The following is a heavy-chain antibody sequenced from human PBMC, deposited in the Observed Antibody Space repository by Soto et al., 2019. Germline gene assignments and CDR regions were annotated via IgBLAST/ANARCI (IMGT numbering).Heavy chain of an antibody. Sequence: LRLSCAASGFTFSSYAMHWVRQAPGKGLEWVAVISYDGSNKYYADSVKGRFTISRDNSKNTLYLQMNSLRAEDTAVYYCARASGYSYGKAHYYGMDVWGQGTTVTVSS. CDR1: GFTFSSYA. J-gene: IGHJ6*02. CDR2: ISYDGSNK. V-gene: IGHV3-30-3*01. D-gene: IGHD5-18*01. CDR3: ARASGYSYGKAHYYGMDV.